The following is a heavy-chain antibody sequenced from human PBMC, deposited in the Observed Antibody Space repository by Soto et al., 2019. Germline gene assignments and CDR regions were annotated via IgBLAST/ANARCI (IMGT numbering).Heavy chain of an antibody. CDR1: GGSISSGGYY. Sequence: QVQLQESGPGLVKPSQTLSLTCTVSGGSISSGGYYWSWIRQHPGKGLEWIGYIYYSGSTYYNPSLTSRVTISVDTSKNQFSLKLSSVTAADTAVYYCARVWSGYYNQEYYFDYWGQGTLVTVSS. CDR3: ARVWSGYYNQEYYFDY. J-gene: IGHJ4*02. CDR2: IYYSGST. D-gene: IGHD3-3*01. V-gene: IGHV4-31*03.